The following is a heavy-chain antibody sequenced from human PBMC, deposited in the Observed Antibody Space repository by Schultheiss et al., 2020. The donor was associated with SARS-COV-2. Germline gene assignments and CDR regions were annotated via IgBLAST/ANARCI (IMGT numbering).Heavy chain of an antibody. Sequence: GGSLRLSCAASGFTFSSYDMHWVRQATGKXLEWVAVISYDGSNRYYADFVKGRFTISRDNAKNTLYLQMNSLRAEDTAVYYCAKELQTVTSTFYYYSYG. V-gene: IGHV3-30*18. CDR3: AKELQTVTSTFYYYSYG. D-gene: IGHD4-17*01. J-gene: IGHJ6*01. CDR1: GFTFSSYD. CDR2: ISYDGSNR.